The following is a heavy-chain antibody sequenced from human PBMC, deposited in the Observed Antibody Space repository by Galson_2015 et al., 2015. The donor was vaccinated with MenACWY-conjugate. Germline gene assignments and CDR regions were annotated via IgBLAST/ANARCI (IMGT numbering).Heavy chain of an antibody. J-gene: IGHJ3*02. CDR3: VKETGGSDFYMGPIAFDM. CDR2: LSWNTFTI. Sequence: SMRIGCEGSDVRFEDSAMNWVRQAPGKGLERVSRLSWNTFTIAYAHSVKGRFTVSRDNAEHCIYLQIDSLREEGTASYYCVKETGGSDFYMGPIAFDMWGRGTLVIVSS. CDR1: DVRFEDSA. V-gene: IGHV3-9*01. D-gene: IGHD2-8*02.